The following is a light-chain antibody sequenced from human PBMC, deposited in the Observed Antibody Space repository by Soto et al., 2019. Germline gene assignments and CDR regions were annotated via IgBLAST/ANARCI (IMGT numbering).Light chain of an antibody. Sequence: IVVTQCVTPLSVSPAERAAPACGASQSVVTNLAWYQQKPGQAPRLLIYGASTRATGIPARFSGSRSGTEFTLTISSLQPEDFATYYCQQYDNYSLTFGGGTKVDIK. CDR1: QSVVTN. V-gene: IGKV3-15*01. J-gene: IGKJ4*01. CDR3: QQYDNYSLT. CDR2: GAS.